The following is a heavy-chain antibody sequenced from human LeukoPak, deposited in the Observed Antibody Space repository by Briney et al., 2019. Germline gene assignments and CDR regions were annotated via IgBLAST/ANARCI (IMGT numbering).Heavy chain of an antibody. CDR1: GYTFTGYY. J-gene: IGHJ5*02. Sequence: ASVKVSCKASGYTFTGYYMHWVRQGPGRGLEWMGWINPNSGGTNYAQKFQGRVTMTRDTSISTAYMELSRLRSDDTAVYYCAREGGDSSSNWFDPWGQGTLVTVSS. CDR3: AREGGDSSSNWFDP. CDR2: INPNSGGT. V-gene: IGHV1-2*02. D-gene: IGHD6-13*01.